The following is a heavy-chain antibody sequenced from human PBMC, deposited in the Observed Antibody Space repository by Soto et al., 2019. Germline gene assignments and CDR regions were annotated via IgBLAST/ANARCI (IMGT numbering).Heavy chain of an antibody. CDR2: IYPGDSDT. CDR3: ARLSRDFYYYYGMDV. CDR1: GYSFTSYW. J-gene: IGHJ6*02. Sequence: GESLKISCKGSGYSFTSYWIGWVRQMPGKGLEWMGIIYPGDSDTRYSPSFQGQVTISADKSISTAYLQWSSLKASDTAMYYCARLSRDFYYYYGMDVWGPGTTVTVSS. V-gene: IGHV5-51*01.